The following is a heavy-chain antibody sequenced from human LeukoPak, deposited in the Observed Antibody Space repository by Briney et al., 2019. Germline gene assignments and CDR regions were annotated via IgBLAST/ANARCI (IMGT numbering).Heavy chain of an antibody. CDR2: INHSGST. CDR3: ARGAKYSSGHFDY. CDR1: GGSFSGYY. D-gene: IGHD6-19*01. V-gene: IGHV4-34*01. Sequence: SETLSLTCAVYGGSFSGYYWSWIRQPPGKGLEWIGEINHSGSTNYNPSLKSRVTISVDTSKNQLSLKLSSVTAADTAVYYCARGAKYSSGHFDYWGQGTLVTVSS. J-gene: IGHJ4*02.